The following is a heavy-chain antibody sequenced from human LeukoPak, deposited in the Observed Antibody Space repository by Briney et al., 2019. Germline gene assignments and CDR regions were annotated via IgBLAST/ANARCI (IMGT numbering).Heavy chain of an antibody. J-gene: IGHJ4*02. D-gene: IGHD2-2*01. CDR3: AKDPYGTRYFDY. CDR2: LSGSGGDT. Sequence: GGSLRLSCAASGFTFNKCAMSWVRQAPGKGLEWVSSLSGSGGDTYYAESVKGRFTISRDNSKNTVYLEMNSLRAEDTAVYYCAKDPYGTRYFDYWGQGTLVTVSS. CDR1: GFTFNKCA. V-gene: IGHV3-23*01.